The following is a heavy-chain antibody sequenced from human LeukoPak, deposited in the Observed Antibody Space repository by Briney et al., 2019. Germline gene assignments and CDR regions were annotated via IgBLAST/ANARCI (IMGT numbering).Heavy chain of an antibody. J-gene: IGHJ5*02. CDR2: INPNSGGT. CDR3: ARRKTYYYGSGSNWFDP. V-gene: IGHV1-2*02. Sequence: ASVKVSCKASGYTFTGYYMHWVRQAPGQGLEWMGWINPNSGGTNYAQKFQGRVTMTRDTSISTAYMELSRLRSDDTAVYYCARRKTYYYGSGSNWFDPWGQGTLVTVSS. D-gene: IGHD3-10*01. CDR1: GYTFTGYY.